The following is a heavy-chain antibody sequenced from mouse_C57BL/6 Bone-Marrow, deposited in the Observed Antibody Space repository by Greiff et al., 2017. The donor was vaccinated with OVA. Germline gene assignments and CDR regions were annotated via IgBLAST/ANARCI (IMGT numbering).Heavy chain of an antibody. CDR3: ASARPGD. CDR1: GYTFTSYC. CDR2: IYPCSGNT. J-gene: IGHJ1*03. D-gene: IGHD4-1*01. V-gene: IGHV1-81*01. Sequence: VQLQQPGAELVKPGASVKLSCKASGYTFTSYCISWVKQRPGQGLEWIGEIYPCSGNTYYNEKFKGKATLTVDKSSSTAYMELRSLTSEDSAVXFYASARPGDWGKGTTVTVSS.